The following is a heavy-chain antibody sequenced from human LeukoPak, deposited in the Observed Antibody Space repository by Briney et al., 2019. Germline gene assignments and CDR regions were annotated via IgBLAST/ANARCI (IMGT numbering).Heavy chain of an antibody. CDR3: ARGETILNWFDP. Sequence: SVKVSCKASGYTFTSYGISWVRQAPGQGLEWMGGIIPIFGRPDYAQKFQDIVTITTDESTNTVYMELSSLRSEDTAVYYCARGETILNWFDPWGQGTLVTVSS. CDR2: IIPIFGRP. CDR1: GYTFTSYG. V-gene: IGHV1-69*05. D-gene: IGHD1-1*01. J-gene: IGHJ5*02.